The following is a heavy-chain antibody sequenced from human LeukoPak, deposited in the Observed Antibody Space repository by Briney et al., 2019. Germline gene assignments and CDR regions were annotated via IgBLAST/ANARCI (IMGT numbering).Heavy chain of an antibody. Sequence: SETLSLTCTVSGGSISSYYWSWIRQPPGKGLEWIGYIYYSGSTNYNPSLKSRVTISVDTSKNQFSLKLSSVTAADAAVYYCARGVGDARSFHFDYWGQGTLVTVSS. V-gene: IGHV4-59*01. CDR1: GGSISSYY. CDR2: IYYSGST. CDR3: ARGVGDARSFHFDY. J-gene: IGHJ4*02. D-gene: IGHD2-15*01.